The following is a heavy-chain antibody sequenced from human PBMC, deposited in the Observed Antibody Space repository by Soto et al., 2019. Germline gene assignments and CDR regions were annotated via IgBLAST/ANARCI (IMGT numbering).Heavy chain of an antibody. CDR3: VRAPNFFDI. Sequence: HVQLVQSGAEVKRPGASAKVSCKASGFPFTSFFIHWVRQAPGQGLEWMGVINPSRGSANYAQKFQGRLTMTRDTSSSTVYMDLSSLKSEDTAIYYRVRAPNFFDIWGQVTLVTVSS. CDR2: INPSRGSA. J-gene: IGHJ4*02. V-gene: IGHV1-46*01. CDR1: GFPFTSFF.